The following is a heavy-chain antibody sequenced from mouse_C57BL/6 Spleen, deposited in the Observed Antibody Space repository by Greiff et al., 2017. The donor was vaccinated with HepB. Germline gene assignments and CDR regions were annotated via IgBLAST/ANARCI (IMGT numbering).Heavy chain of an antibody. CDR1: GYTFTDYN. D-gene: IGHD2-4*01. J-gene: IGHJ4*01. V-gene: IGHV1-22*01. Sequence: VQLKESGPELVKPGASVKMSCKASGYTFTDYNMHWVKQSHGKSLEWIGYINPNNGGTSYNQKFKGKATLTVNKSSSTAYMELRSLTSEDSAVYYCATYYDYDEDAMDYWGQGTSVTVSS. CDR3: ATYYDYDEDAMDY. CDR2: INPNNGGT.